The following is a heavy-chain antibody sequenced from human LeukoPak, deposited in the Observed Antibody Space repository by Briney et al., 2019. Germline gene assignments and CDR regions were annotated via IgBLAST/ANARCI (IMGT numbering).Heavy chain of an antibody. D-gene: IGHD6-6*01. J-gene: IGHJ6*02. Sequence: GSSVKVSCKASGGTFSSYAISWVRQAPGQGLEWMGGIIPIFGTANYAQKFQGRVTITADESTSTAYMGLSSLRSEDTAVYYCARESSSSTDYYYYGMTSGAKRPRSPSP. CDR2: IIPIFGTA. V-gene: IGHV1-69*01. CDR1: GGTFSSYA. CDR3: ARESSSSTDYYYYGMTS.